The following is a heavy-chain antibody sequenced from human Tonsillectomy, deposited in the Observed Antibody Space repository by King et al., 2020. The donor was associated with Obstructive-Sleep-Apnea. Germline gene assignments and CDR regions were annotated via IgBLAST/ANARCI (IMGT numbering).Heavy chain of an antibody. CDR2: IRSKDYGGTT. CDR3: TRGGLPSYYYGMDV. Sequence: VQLVESGGGLVQPGRSLRLSCTASGFTFGDYAMSWFRQAPGKGLEWVGFIRSKDYGGTTEYAASVKGRFTIIRDDSKSIAYLQINSLKTEDTAVYYCTRGGLPSYYYGMDVWGQGTTVTVSS. CDR1: GFTFGDYA. V-gene: IGHV3-49*03. J-gene: IGHJ6*02.